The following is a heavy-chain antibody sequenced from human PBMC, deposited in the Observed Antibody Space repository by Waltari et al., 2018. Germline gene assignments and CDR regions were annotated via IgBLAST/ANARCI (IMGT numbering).Heavy chain of an antibody. Sequence: EVQLLESGGDLVQPGGSLRLSCAASGFTFSSYAMSWVRQAPGKGLEWVSAISGSGGSTYYADSVKGRFTISRDNSKNTLYLQMNSLRAEDTAVYYCAKALETQQLVTYYYHGMDVWGQGTTVTVSS. CDR3: AKALETQQLVTYYYHGMDV. V-gene: IGHV3-23*01. J-gene: IGHJ6*02. D-gene: IGHD6-13*01. CDR1: GFTFSSYA. CDR2: ISGSGGST.